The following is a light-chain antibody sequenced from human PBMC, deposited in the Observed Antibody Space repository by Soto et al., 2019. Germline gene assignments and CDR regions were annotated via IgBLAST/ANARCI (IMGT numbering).Light chain of an antibody. V-gene: IGKV1-9*01. Sequence: IQLTQSPSSLSASVGDRVTITCRASQGISSYLAWYQQKPGKAPKLLIYAASTLQSGVPSRSSGSGSGTDFTLTISSLQPEDFATYYCQQINSYPLTFGGGTKVDIK. J-gene: IGKJ4*01. CDR1: QGISSY. CDR3: QQINSYPLT. CDR2: AAS.